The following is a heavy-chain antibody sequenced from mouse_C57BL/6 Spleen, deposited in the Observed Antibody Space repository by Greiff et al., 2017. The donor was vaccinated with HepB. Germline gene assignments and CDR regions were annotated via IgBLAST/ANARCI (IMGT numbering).Heavy chain of an antibody. J-gene: IGHJ2*01. V-gene: IGHV1-82*01. CDR1: GYSFSSSW. CDR3: GSEGFDY. CDR2: IYPGDGDT. Sequence: QVQLQQSGPELVKPGASVKISCKASGYSFSSSWMNWVKQRPGKGLEWIGRIYPGDGDTNYNGKFKGKATLTADKSSSTAYMQLSSLTSEDSAVYFCGSEGFDYWGKGTTLTVSS.